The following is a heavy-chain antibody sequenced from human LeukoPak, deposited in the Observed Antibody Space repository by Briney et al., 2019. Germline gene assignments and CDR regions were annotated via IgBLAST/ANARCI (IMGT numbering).Heavy chain of an antibody. CDR3: ASPREMATIYDAFDI. CDR1: GGSISSSHYY. V-gene: IGHV4-39*01. Sequence: SETLSLTCTVSGGSISSSHYYWGWIRQPPGKGLEWIGTIYYNADTYHNPSLKSRVTISVDTSKNQFSLKLSSVTAADTAVYYCASPREMATIYDAFDIWGQGTMVTVSS. D-gene: IGHD5-24*01. J-gene: IGHJ3*02. CDR2: IYYNADT.